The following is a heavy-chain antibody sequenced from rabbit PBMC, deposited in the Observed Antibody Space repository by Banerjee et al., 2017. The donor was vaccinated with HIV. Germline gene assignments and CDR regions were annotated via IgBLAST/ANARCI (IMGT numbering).Heavy chain of an antibody. Sequence: LEESGGDLAKPEGSLTLTCTASGFSFSNKYVMCWVRQAPGKGLEWIACINSSSGSTVYATWAKGRFTISKTSSTTVTLQMTSLTAADTATYFCASGYSDIVFNLWGQGTLVTV. V-gene: IGHV1S45*01. CDR1: GFSFSNKYV. J-gene: IGHJ4*01. CDR3: ASGYSDIVFNL. CDR2: INSSSGST. D-gene: IGHD1-1*01.